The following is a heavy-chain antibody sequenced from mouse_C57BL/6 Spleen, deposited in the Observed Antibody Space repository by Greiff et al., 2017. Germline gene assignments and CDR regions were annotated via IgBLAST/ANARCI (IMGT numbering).Heavy chain of an antibody. CDR1: GYSFTGYY. J-gene: IGHJ1*03. CDR2: INPSTGGT. V-gene: IGHV1-42*01. CDR3: ARGYYGSSYRYFDV. D-gene: IGHD1-1*01. Sequence: VQLQQSGPELVKPGASVKISSKASGYSFTGYYMNWVKQSPEKSLEWIGEINPSTGGTTYNQKFKAKATLTVDKSSSTAYMQLKSLTSEDSAVYYCARGYYGSSYRYFDVWGTGTTVTVSS.